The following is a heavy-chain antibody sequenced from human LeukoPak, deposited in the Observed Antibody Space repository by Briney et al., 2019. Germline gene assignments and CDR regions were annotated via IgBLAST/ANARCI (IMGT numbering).Heavy chain of an antibody. CDR1: GFTFSSYE. Sequence: GGSLRLSCAASGFTFSSYEMNRVRQAPGKGLEWVSALSGSGGSTYYADSVKGRFTISRDNSKNTLYLQMNSLRAEDTAKYYCAKVASLCTSTSCVRGGFDYWGQGTLVTVSS. D-gene: IGHD2-2*01. J-gene: IGHJ4*02. CDR2: LSGSGGST. CDR3: AKVASLCTSTSCVRGGFDY. V-gene: IGHV3-23*01.